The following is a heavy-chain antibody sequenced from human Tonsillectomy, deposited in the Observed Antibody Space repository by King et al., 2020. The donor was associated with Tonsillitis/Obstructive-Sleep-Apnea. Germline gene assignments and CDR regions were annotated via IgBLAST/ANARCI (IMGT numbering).Heavy chain of an antibody. CDR2: FGPEDGET. Sequence: VQLVQSGAEVKKPGASVKVSCKVSGYTLTELSMHWVRQAPGKGLEWMGGFGPEDGETIYAQKFQGRVTMTEDTSTDTAYMELSSLRSEDTAVYYCATTFHEQQLVPDTYYFDYWGQGTLVTVSS. D-gene: IGHD6-13*01. J-gene: IGHJ4*02. V-gene: IGHV1-24*01. CDR3: ATTFHEQQLVPDTYYFDY. CDR1: GYTLTELS.